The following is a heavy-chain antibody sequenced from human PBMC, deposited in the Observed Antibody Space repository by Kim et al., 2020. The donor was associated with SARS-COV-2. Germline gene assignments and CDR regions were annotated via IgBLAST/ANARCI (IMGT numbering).Heavy chain of an antibody. CDR1: GYTFTSYD. Sequence: ASVKVSCKASGYTFTSYDINWVRQATGQGLEWMGWMNPNSGNTGYAQKFQGRVTMTRNTSISTAYMELSSLRSEDTAVYYCFVLLVSSPDYSSGWMEPPFDYWGQGTLVTVSS. D-gene: IGHD6-19*01. CDR3: FVLLVSSPDYSSGWMEPPFDY. V-gene: IGHV1-8*01. J-gene: IGHJ4*02. CDR2: MNPNSGNT.